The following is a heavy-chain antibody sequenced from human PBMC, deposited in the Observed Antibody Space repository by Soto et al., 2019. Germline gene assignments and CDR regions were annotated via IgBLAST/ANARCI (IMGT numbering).Heavy chain of an antibody. J-gene: IGHJ4*02. V-gene: IGHV2-26*01. CDR3: ARIQDDILTGVDY. D-gene: IGHD3-9*01. CDR1: GFSLSNARMG. Sequence: QVTLKESGPVLVNPTETLTLTCTVSGFSLSNARMGVSWIRQPPGKALEWLAHIFSNDEKSYSTSLKSRLTISKDTSKSQVVLTMTNMDPVDTATYYCARIQDDILTGVDYWGQGTLVTVSS. CDR2: IFSNDEK.